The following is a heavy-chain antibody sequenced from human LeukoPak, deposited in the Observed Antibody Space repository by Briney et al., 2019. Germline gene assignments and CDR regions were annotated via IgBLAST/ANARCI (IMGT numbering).Heavy chain of an antibody. CDR1: GGTFSSYA. V-gene: IGHV1-69*13. D-gene: IGHD2-2*02. CDR3: ARDLGGYCSSTSCHIPSWFDP. CDR2: IIPIFGTA. J-gene: IGHJ5*02. Sequence: SVKVSCKASGGTFSSYAISWVQQAPGQGLEWMGGIIPIFGTANYAQKFQGRVTITADESTSTAYMELSSLRSEDTAVYYCARDLGGYCSSTSCHIPSWFDPWGQGTLVTVSS.